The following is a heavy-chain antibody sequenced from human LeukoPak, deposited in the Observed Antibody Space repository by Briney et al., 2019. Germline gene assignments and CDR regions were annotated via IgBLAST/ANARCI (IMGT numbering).Heavy chain of an antibody. CDR2: INHSGST. J-gene: IGHJ6*02. Sequence: SETLSLTCAVYGGSFSGYYWSGIRKPPGKGREGIGEINHSGSTNYNPSLKSRVTISVDTSKNQFSLKLSSVTAADTAVYYCASQNYYYYYGMDVWGQGTTVTVSS. CDR1: GGSFSGYY. CDR3: ASQNYYYYYGMDV. V-gene: IGHV4-34*01.